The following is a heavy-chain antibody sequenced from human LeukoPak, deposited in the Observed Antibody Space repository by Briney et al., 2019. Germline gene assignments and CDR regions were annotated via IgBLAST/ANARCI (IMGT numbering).Heavy chain of an antibody. D-gene: IGHD3-10*01. CDR3: ARWTLWFGDLSGRAFDF. V-gene: IGHV1-3*01. CDR2: INADNGNT. CDR1: GYTFTSYA. J-gene: IGHJ3*01. Sequence: ASVKVSCKASGYTFTSYAMHWVRQAPGQRLEWMGWINADNGNTKYSQKFQGRVTITRDTSASTAYLELSSLRSEDTAVYYCARWTLWFGDLSGRAFDFWGQGTMVTVSS.